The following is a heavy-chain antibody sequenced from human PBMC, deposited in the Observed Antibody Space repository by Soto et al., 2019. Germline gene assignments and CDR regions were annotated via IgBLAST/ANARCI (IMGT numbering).Heavy chain of an antibody. Sequence: PAGSLRLSCAASGFTFSGSAMHWVRQASGKGLEWVGRIRSKANSYATAYAASVKGRFTISRDDSKNTAYLQMNSLKTEDTAVYYCTLPNYDFWSGPYYYYYGMDVWGQGTTVTVSS. D-gene: IGHD3-3*01. CDR2: IRSKANSYAT. J-gene: IGHJ6*02. V-gene: IGHV3-73*01. CDR1: GFTFSGSA. CDR3: TLPNYDFWSGPYYYYYGMDV.